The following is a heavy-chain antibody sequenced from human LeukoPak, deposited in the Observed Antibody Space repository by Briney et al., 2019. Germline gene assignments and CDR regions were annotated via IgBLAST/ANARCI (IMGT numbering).Heavy chain of an antibody. D-gene: IGHD3-10*01. CDR2: ISGSGGST. V-gene: IGHV3-23*01. Sequence: GGSLRLSCAASGFTFSSYAMSWVRQAPGKGLEWVSAISGSGGSTYYADSVKGRFTISRENSKNTLYLQMNSLRAEDTAVYYCAKDRRTMVRGVISGFDYWGQGTLVTVSS. CDR1: GFTFSSYA. J-gene: IGHJ4*02. CDR3: AKDRRTMVRGVISGFDY.